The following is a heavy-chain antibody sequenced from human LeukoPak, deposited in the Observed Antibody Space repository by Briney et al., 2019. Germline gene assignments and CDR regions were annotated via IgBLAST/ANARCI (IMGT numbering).Heavy chain of an antibody. CDR1: GFTFSSYA. Sequence: PGGSLRLSCAASGFTFSSYAMHWVRQAPGKGLEWVAVISYDGSNKYYADSVKGRFTISRDNSKNTLYLQVNSLRAEDTAVYYCARPVVYQLLDGAFDIWGQGTMVTVSS. J-gene: IGHJ3*02. CDR2: ISYDGSNK. V-gene: IGHV3-30*01. CDR3: ARPVVYQLLDGAFDI. D-gene: IGHD2-2*01.